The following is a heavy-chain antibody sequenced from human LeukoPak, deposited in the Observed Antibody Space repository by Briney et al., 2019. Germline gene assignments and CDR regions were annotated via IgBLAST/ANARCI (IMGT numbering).Heavy chain of an antibody. CDR1: GFTFSAYG. D-gene: IGHD3-16*01. CDR2: IWYDGSNK. Sequence: PGGSLRLSCAASGFTFSAYGMHWVRQAPGKGPEWVAVIWYDGSNKYYADSVKGRFTISRDNSKNTLYLQMNRRRAEDTAVYCCARDWGEGFFSMAFDIWGQGTMVTVSS. J-gene: IGHJ3*02. CDR3: ARDWGEGFFSMAFDI. V-gene: IGHV3-33*01.